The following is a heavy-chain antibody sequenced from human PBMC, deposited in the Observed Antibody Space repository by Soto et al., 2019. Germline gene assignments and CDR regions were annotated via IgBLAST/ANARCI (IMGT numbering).Heavy chain of an antibody. CDR1: GGTFSSYT. J-gene: IGHJ4*02. Sequence: GASVKVSCKASGGTFSSYTISWVRQAPGQGLEWMGWIIPIRGRTNYAQKFQGWVTMTRDKSISTAYMELSRLRSDDTAVYYCARGGPGYYDFWSGYFDYWGQGTLVTVSS. CDR3: ARGGPGYYDFWSGYFDY. CDR2: IIPIRGRT. D-gene: IGHD3-3*01. V-gene: IGHV1-2*04.